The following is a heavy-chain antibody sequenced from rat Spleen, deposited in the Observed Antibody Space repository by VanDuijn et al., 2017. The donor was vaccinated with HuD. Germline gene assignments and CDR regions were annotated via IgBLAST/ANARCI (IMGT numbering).Heavy chain of an antibody. J-gene: IGHJ3*01. Sequence: QVQLKESGPGLVQPSQTLSLTCTVSGFSLTSFHVHWVRQPPGKGLEWMGIIWTGGSTDYNSALQSRLSISRDTSRSQVFLKLNILQTEDTAIYYCTRENAAYWGQGTLVTVSS. CDR2: IWTGGST. V-gene: IGHV2-30*01. CDR1: GFSLTSFH. CDR3: TRENAAY.